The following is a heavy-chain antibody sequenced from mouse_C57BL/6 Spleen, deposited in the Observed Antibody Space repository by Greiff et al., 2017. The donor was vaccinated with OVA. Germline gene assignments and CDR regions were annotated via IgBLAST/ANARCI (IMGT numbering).Heavy chain of an antibody. CDR3: ARREHDGYYDYAMDY. CDR1: GYTFTSYW. J-gene: IGHJ4*01. Sequence: QVQLQQPGAELVKPGASVKMSCKASGYTFTSYWITWVKQRPGQGLEWIGDIYPGSGSTNYNEKFKSKATLTVDTSSSTAYMQLSSLTSEDSAVYYCARREHDGYYDYAMDYWGQGTSVTVSS. CDR2: IYPGSGST. D-gene: IGHD2-3*01. V-gene: IGHV1-55*01.